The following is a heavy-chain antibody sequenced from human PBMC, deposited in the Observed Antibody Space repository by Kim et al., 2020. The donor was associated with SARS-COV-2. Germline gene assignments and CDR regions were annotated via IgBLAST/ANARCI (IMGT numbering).Heavy chain of an antibody. CDR3: ARDRRGGSDSYFDY. V-gene: IGHV3-21*01. D-gene: IGHD1-26*01. CDR1: GFTFSSYS. Sequence: GGSLRLSCAASGFTFSSYSMNWVRQAPGKGLEWVSSISSSSSYIYYADSVKGRFTISRDNAKNSLYLQMNSLRAEDTAVYYCARDRRGGSDSYFDYWGQGTLVTVSS. J-gene: IGHJ4*02. CDR2: ISSSSSYI.